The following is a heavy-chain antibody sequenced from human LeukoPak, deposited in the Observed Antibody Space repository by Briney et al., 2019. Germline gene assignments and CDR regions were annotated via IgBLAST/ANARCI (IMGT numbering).Heavy chain of an antibody. V-gene: IGHV4-31*03. CDR3: ARSIYYGSGSPYYFDY. D-gene: IGHD3-10*01. Sequence: SETLSLTCTVSGGSISSGGYYWSWIRQHPGKGLEWIGYIYYSGSTYYIPSLKSRVTISVDTSKNQFSLNLNSVTAADTAVYYCARSIYYGSGSPYYFDYWGQGTLVTVSS. CDR1: GGSISSGGYY. J-gene: IGHJ4*02. CDR2: IYYSGST.